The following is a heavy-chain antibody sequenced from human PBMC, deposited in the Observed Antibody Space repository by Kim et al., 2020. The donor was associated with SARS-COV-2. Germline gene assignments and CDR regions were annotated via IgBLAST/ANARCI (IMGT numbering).Heavy chain of an antibody. CDR3: ARGRLSRLMITFGGVIDYGMDV. D-gene: IGHD3-16*02. Sequence: GGALRLSCAASGFTFSSYGMHWVRQAPGKGLEWVAVIWYDGSNKYYADSVKGRFTISRDNSKNTLYLQMNSLRAEDTAVYYCARGRLSRLMITFGGVIDYGMDVWGRGTAITVSS. CDR2: IWYDGSNK. J-gene: IGHJ6*02. V-gene: IGHV3-33*01. CDR1: GFTFSSYG.